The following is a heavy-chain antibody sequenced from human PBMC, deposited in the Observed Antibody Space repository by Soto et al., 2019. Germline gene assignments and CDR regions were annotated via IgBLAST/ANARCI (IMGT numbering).Heavy chain of an antibody. CDR3: AREGLSTIRAAFDI. Sequence: PGGSLRLSCAASGFTFSSYAMHWVRQAPGKGLEWVAVISYDGSNKYYADSVKGRFTISRDNSKNTLYLQMNSLRAEDTAVYYCAREGLSTIRAAFDIWGQGTMVTVSS. J-gene: IGHJ3*02. D-gene: IGHD1-1*01. V-gene: IGHV3-30-3*01. CDR1: GFTFSSYA. CDR2: ISYDGSNK.